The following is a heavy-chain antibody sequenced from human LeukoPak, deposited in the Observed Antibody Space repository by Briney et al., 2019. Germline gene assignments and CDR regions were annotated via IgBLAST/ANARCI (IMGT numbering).Heavy chain of an antibody. CDR3: ARRYYDSSGYYRSWFDP. V-gene: IGHV1-2*02. CDR1: GYTFTGYY. D-gene: IGHD3-22*01. CDR2: INPNSGGT. J-gene: IGHJ5*02. Sequence: ASVKVSCKASGYTFTGYYMHWVRQAPGQGLEWMGWINPNSGGTNYAQKFQGRVTMTRDTSISTAYMELSRLRSDDTAVYYCARRYYDSSGYYRSWFDPWGQGTLVTVSS.